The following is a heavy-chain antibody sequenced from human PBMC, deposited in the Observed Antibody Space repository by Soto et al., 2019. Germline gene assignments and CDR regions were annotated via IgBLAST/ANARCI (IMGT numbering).Heavy chain of an antibody. CDR1: GYTFTSYA. Sequence: ASVKVSCKASGYTFTSYAMHWVRQAPGQRLEWMGWINAGNGNTKYSQKFQGRVTITRDTSASTAYMELSSLRSEDTAVYYCARSLLEWLRYRMDVWRHGTKVPVSS. J-gene: IGHJ6*01. CDR2: INAGNGNT. CDR3: ARSLLEWLRYRMDV. D-gene: IGHD5-12*01. V-gene: IGHV1-3*01.